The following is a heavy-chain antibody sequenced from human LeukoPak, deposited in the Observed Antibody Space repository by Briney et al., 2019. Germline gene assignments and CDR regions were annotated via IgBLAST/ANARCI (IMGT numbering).Heavy chain of an antibody. V-gene: IGHV4-39*01. D-gene: IGHD3-3*01. CDR1: GGSISSSSYY. Sequence: SETLSLTCTVSGGSISSSSYYWGWIRQPPGKGLEWIGRIYYSGRPYYHPSLKSRVTISVDTSKIQFSLKLSSVTAADTAVYYCARAGLYYDFWSGYYPGNWFDPWGQGTLVTVSS. CDR2: IYYSGRP. CDR3: ARAGLYYDFWSGYYPGNWFDP. J-gene: IGHJ5*02.